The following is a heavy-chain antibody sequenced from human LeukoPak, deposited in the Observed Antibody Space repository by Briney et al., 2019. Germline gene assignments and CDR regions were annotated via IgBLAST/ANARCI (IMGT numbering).Heavy chain of an antibody. D-gene: IGHD3-3*01. CDR1: GCSISSSNYY. Sequence: SETLSLTCTVSGCSISSSNYYWGWIPQPPGKGLVWIGSIYYSGNTYYNPSLKRRVTISVDTSKNHFSLNLNSVTAADTAMYYCARHAYYDFVTGLFDPWGQGTLVTVS. V-gene: IGHV4-39*01. J-gene: IGHJ5*02. CDR2: IYYSGNT. CDR3: ARHAYYDFVTGLFDP.